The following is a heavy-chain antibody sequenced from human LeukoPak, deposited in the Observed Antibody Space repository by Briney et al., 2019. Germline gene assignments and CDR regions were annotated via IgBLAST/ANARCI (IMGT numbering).Heavy chain of an antibody. Sequence: GGSLRLSCAASGFTFSSYEMNWVRQAPGKGLEWVPTISGSGDSSYYADSVKGRFTISRDDSKNTLYLQMNSLRAEDTAIYYCAKRGFCSSTTCSLYYYYDMDVWGQGTTVTVSS. J-gene: IGHJ6*02. CDR2: ISGSGDSS. CDR3: AKRGFCSSTTCSLYYYYDMDV. CDR1: GFTFSSYE. V-gene: IGHV3-23*01. D-gene: IGHD2-2*01.